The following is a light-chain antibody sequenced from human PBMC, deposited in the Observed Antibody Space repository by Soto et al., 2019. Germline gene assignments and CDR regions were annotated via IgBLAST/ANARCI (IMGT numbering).Light chain of an antibody. CDR2: NVS. J-gene: IGKJ1*01. CDR3: MQSVQWPWT. Sequence: DVVMTQYPLSLPVILGQPASISCRSSQSLLYSDGNTYFNWFQQRPGQSPRRLFYNVSNRDSGVPNSFSGSGSDTDFTLKITRVEAEDVGVYYCMQSVQWPWTFGQGTTVEIK. CDR1: QSLLYSDGNTY. V-gene: IGKV2-30*01.